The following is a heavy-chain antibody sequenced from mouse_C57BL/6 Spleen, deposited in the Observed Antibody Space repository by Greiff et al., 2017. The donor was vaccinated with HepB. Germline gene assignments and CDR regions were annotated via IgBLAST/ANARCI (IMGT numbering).Heavy chain of an antibody. CDR2: IRNKANGYTT. D-gene: IGHD2-14*01. CDR1: GFTFTDYY. Sequence: DVQLVESGGGLVQPGGSLSLSCAASGFTFTDYYMSWVRQPPGKALEWLGFIRNKANGYTTEYSASVKGRFTISRDNSQSILYLQMNALRAEDSATYYCARLGTGLAYWYFDVWGTGTTVTVSS. J-gene: IGHJ1*03. CDR3: ARLGTGLAYWYFDV. V-gene: IGHV7-3*01.